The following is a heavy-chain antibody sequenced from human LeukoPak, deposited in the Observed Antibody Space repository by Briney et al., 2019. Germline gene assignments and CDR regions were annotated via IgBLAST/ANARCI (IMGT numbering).Heavy chain of an antibody. V-gene: IGHV4-59*01. Sequence: PSETLSLTCTVSGGSISSYYGSWIRQPPGKGLEWIGYIYYSGTTNYNPSLKSRVTISVDTSKHQFSLKLSSVAAADTAVYYCARGVYIAAAQYGYWGQGTLVTVSS. CDR2: IYYSGTT. D-gene: IGHD6-13*01. CDR1: GGSISSYY. CDR3: ARGVYIAAAQYGY. J-gene: IGHJ4*02.